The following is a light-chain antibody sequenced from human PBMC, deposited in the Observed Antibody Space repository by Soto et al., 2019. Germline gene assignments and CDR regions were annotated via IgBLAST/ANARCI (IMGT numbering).Light chain of an antibody. CDR2: EDN. CDR1: SGSIASNY. CDR3: QSYDSSNPVV. Sequence: NFMLTQPHSVSESPGKTVTISCTRSSGSIASNYVQWYQQRPGSSPTTVIYEDNQRPSGVPDRFSGSIDSSSNSASLTISGLKTEVEADYYCQSYDSSNPVVFGGGTKLTVL. V-gene: IGLV6-57*01. J-gene: IGLJ2*01.